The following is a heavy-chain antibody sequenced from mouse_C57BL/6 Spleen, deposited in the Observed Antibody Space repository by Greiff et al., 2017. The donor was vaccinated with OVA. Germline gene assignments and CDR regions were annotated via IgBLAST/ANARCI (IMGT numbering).Heavy chain of an antibody. J-gene: IGHJ2*01. CDR1: GYTFTDYE. CDR3: TGGGQFAY. V-gene: IGHV1-15*01. D-gene: IGHD1-1*02. Sequence: VQLQQSGAELVRPGASVTLSCKASGYTFTDYEMHWVKQTPVHGLEWIGTIDPDTGGTDYNQKFKGKAILTADKSSSTAYMELPSLSSEDSAVYYCTGGGQFAYWGQGTTLTVSA. CDR2: IDPDTGGT.